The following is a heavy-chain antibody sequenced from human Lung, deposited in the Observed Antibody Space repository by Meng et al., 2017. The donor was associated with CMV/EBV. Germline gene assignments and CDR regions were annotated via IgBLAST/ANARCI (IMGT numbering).Heavy chain of an antibody. CDR1: GYSFASYC. Sequence: GGSXRLXCEGSGYSFASYCIGWVRQMPGKGLEWMGIIYPSDSDTIYNPSFEGQVTISADTSINTAYLQWNSLKASDTAMYYCARRPMLYCGTDCEFDFWGQGXLVTVSS. J-gene: IGHJ4*02. D-gene: IGHD2-21*01. CDR3: ARRPMLYCGTDCEFDF. CDR2: IYPSDSDT. V-gene: IGHV5-51*01.